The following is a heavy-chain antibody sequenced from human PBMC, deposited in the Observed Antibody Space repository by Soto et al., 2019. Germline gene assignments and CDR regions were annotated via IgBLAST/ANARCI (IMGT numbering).Heavy chain of an antibody. Sequence: SQTLSLTCAISGDSVSSNSAAWNWIRQSPSRGLEWLGRTYYRSKWYNDYAVSVKSRITINPDTSKNQFSLQLNSVTPDDTAGYYCARASVQLDAFDIWGQGTMVTVSS. D-gene: IGHD1-1*01. CDR1: GDSVSSNSAA. J-gene: IGHJ3*02. V-gene: IGHV6-1*01. CDR2: TYYRSKWYN. CDR3: ARASVQLDAFDI.